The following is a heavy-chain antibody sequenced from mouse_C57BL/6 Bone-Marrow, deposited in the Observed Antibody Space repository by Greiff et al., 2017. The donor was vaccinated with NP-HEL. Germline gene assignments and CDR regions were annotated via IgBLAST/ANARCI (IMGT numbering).Heavy chain of an antibody. D-gene: IGHD2-5*01. CDR1: GYTFTSYG. J-gene: IGHJ4*01. V-gene: IGHV1-81*01. CDR2: IYPRSGNT. CDR3: ARASGYYSNCHYAMDY. Sequence: VKLMESGAELARPGASVKLSCKASGYTFTSYGISWVKQRTGQGLEWIGEIYPRSGNTYYNEKFKGKATLTADKSSSTAYMELRSLTSEDSAVYFGARASGYYSNCHYAMDYWGQGTSVTVSS.